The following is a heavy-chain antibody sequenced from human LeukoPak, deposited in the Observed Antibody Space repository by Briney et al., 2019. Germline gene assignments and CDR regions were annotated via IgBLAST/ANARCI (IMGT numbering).Heavy chain of an antibody. CDR1: GGSISSYY. V-gene: IGHV4-4*07. CDR2: IYSSGST. CDR3: ARGGVLKSVDS. D-gene: IGHD3-16*01. Sequence: SETLSLTCTVSGGSISSYYWSWIRQPAGKGLEWIGRIYSSGSTNYNPSLNSRVTMSVDTSKNQFSLKLSSVTAADTAVYYCARGGVLKSVDSWGQGALVAVSS. J-gene: IGHJ4*02.